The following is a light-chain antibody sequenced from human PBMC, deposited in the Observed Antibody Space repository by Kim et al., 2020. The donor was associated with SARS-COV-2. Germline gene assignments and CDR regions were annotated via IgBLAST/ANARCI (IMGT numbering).Light chain of an antibody. CDR2: SDN. CDR1: SSNIGSNY. J-gene: IGLJ3*02. Sequence: QSVLTQPPSASGTPGQRVTISCSGSSSNIGSNYVYWYQQFPGTAPKLLIYSDNQRPSGVPDRFSGSKSGTSASLAISGLRSEDEGDYYCAAWDDSLSGWVFGGGTQLTVL. V-gene: IGLV1-47*02. CDR3: AAWDDSLSGWV.